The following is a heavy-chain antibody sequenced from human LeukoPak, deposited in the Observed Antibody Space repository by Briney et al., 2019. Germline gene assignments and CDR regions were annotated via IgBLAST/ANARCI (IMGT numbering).Heavy chain of an antibody. Sequence: SETLSLTCTVSGSSISSYYWSWIRQPPGKGLEWIGYIYYSGSTNYNPSLKSRVTISVDTSKNQFSLELSSVTAADTAVYYCARKRLSSWDFGYWGQGTLVTVSS. V-gene: IGHV4-59*08. D-gene: IGHD7-27*01. CDR2: IYYSGST. CDR1: GSSISSYY. CDR3: ARKRLSSWDFGY. J-gene: IGHJ4*02.